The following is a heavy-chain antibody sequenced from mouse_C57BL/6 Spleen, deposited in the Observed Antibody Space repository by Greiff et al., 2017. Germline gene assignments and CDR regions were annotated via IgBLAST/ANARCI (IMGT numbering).Heavy chain of an antibody. V-gene: IGHV3-6*01. CDR2: ISYDGSN. D-gene: IGHD1-1*01. Sequence: EVQLQESGPGLVKPSQSLSLTCSVTGYSITSGYYWNWIRQFPGNKLEWMGYISYDGSNNYNPSLKNRISITRDTSKNQFFLKLNSVTTEDTATYYCARRVFITTVGYAMDYWGQGTSVTVSS. CDR1: GYSITSGYY. CDR3: ARRVFITTVGYAMDY. J-gene: IGHJ4*01.